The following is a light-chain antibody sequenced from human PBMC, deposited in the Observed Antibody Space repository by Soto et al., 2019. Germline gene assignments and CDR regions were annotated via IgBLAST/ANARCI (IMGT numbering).Light chain of an antibody. CDR1: QSVSSN. Sequence: TESPAAPPASPGERAALSCRASQSVSSNLAWYQQKPGQAPRLLIYGASSRATGIPDRFSGSGSGTDFTLTISRLEPEDFAVYYCQQYGSSPAFGQGTKVDI. CDR3: QQYGSSPA. V-gene: IGKV3-20*01. J-gene: IGKJ1*01. CDR2: GAS.